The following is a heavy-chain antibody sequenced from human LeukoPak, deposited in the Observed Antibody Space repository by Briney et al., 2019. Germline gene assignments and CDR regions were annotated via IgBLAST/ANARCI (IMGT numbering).Heavy chain of an antibody. CDR3: ARTPLSYGSGRMGY. V-gene: IGHV1-18*01. CDR2: ISAYNGNT. J-gene: IGHJ4*02. CDR1: GYTFTSYG. Sequence: ASVKVSCKASGYTFTSYGICWVRQAPGQGLEWMGWISAYNGNTNYAQKLQGRVTMTTDTSTSTAYMELRSLRSDDTAMYYCARTPLSYGSGRMGYWGQGTLVTVSS. D-gene: IGHD3-10*01.